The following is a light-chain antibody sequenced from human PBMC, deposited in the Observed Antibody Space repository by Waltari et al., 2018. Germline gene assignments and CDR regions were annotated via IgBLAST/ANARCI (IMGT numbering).Light chain of an antibody. J-gene: IGKJ2*01. CDR2: EAS. CDR3: QQYLSVPYT. V-gene: IGKV1-5*03. CDR1: QGISAL. Sequence: DIQMTQSVSTLSASVGDRLTIICRANQGISALLAWYQQKPGKPPKLLLYEASTLQTGVPSRFSGTRSGTQFTLSISSLQPDDFATYCCQQYLSVPYTFGQGTKVEIK.